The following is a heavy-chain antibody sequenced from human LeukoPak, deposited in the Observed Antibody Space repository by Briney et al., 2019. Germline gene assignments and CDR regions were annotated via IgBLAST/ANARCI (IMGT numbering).Heavy chain of an antibody. CDR1: GYTFTDHY. J-gene: IGHJ6*02. CDR3: ARSQYCSGGNCYYYYGMDV. V-gene: IGHV1-2*02. D-gene: IGHD2-15*01. CDR2: INPRSGGT. Sequence: ASVKVSCKASGYTFTDHYMHWVRQAPGQGLEWMGWINPRSGGTNYAQTFQGRVTMTRDTSTSTADMELSRLKSDDTAVYYCARSQYCSGGNCYYYYGMDVWGQGTTVTVSS.